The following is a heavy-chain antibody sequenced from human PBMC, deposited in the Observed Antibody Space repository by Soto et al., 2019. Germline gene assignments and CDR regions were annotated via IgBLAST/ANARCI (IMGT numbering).Heavy chain of an antibody. CDR3: ARPPLPGYSIHFNS. D-gene: IGHD2-15*01. Sequence: GESQKISCKASGYIFIDYWLGWVRQMPGKGLEWMGIVYPRDSDTRYSPSFQGQVTISADRSTGTAFLQWRSLKASDTALYYCARPPLPGYSIHFNSWGQGTLVTVSS. J-gene: IGHJ4*02. CDR1: GYIFIDYW. V-gene: IGHV5-51*01. CDR2: VYPRDSDT.